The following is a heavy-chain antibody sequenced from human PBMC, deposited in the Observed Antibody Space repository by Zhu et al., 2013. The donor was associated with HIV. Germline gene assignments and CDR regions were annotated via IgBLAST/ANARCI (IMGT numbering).Heavy chain of an antibody. CDR1: GYTFTSYD. J-gene: IGHJ3*02. CDR3: ATASPYYYDSSGYYDAFDY. CDR2: MNPNSGNT. D-gene: IGHD3-22*01. V-gene: IGHV1-8*01. Sequence: QVQLVQSGAEVKKPGASVKVSCKASGYTFTSYDINWVRQATGQGLEWMGWMNPNSGNTGYAQKFQGRVTMTRNTSISTAYMELSSLRSEDTAVYYCATASPYYYDSSGYYDAFDYLGPKGQVVTVSS.